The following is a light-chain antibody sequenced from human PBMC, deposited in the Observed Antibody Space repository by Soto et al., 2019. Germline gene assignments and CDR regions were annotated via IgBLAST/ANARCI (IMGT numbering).Light chain of an antibody. CDR3: QQYKRWPPRLT. Sequence: DRLMSQSPAKLPVSPGERAALSCRASQSVRSTLAGYQQRPGQAPSVLIYGATTRATHIPAPFRGSGCGTETALTISILQSEDYAVDYYQQYKRWPPRLTFGRRTKVDIK. CDR2: GAT. J-gene: IGKJ4*01. CDR1: QSVRST. V-gene: IGKV3-15*01.